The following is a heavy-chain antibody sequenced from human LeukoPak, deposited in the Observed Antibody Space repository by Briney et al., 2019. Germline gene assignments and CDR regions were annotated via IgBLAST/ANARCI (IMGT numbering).Heavy chain of an antibody. D-gene: IGHD2-15*01. Sequence: SETLSLTCTVSGGSISSYYWSWIRQHPGKGLEWIGYIYYSGSTNYNPSLKSRVTISVDTSKNQFSLKLSSVTAADTAVYYCARVGCSGGSCYPDYWGQGTLVTVSS. V-gene: IGHV4-59*01. CDR1: GGSISSYY. J-gene: IGHJ4*02. CDR2: IYYSGST. CDR3: ARVGCSGGSCYPDY.